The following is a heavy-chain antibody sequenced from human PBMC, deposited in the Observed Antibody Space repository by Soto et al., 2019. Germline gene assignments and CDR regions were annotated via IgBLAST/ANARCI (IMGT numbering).Heavy chain of an antibody. CDR2: ISGSGRST. J-gene: IGHJ5*02. V-gene: IGHV3-23*01. CDR3: ARESSGYYLS. Sequence: GGSLRLSCAASGFTFSSFAMSWVRQAPEKGLEWVTGISGSGRSTFYADSVKGRFTISRDNSKNTLYLQMNSLRAEDTAVYYCARESSGYYLSWGQGTLVTVSS. D-gene: IGHD3-22*01. CDR1: GFTFSSFA.